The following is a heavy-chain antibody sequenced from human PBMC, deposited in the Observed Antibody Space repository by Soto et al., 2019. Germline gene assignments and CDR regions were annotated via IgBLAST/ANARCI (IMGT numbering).Heavy chain of an antibody. D-gene: IGHD5-12*01. CDR1: GGSISSYY. Sequence: SETLSLTCTVSGGSISSYYWSWIRQPPGKGLEWIGYIYYSGSTNYNPSLKSRVTISVDTSKNQFSLKLSSVTAADTAVYYCSRGSIEATSFAYWGQGTLDPVSS. CDR2: IYYSGST. CDR3: SRGSIEATSFAY. V-gene: IGHV4-59*01. J-gene: IGHJ4*02.